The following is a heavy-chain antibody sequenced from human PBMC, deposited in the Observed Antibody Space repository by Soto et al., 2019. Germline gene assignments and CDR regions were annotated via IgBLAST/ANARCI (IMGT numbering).Heavy chain of an antibody. CDR3: ARARYYDYLWGSYYCDY. D-gene: IGHD3-16*01. Sequence: QVQLQESGPGLVKPSETLSLTCTVSGGSVSSGSYYWRWIRQPPGKGLEWIGYIYYRGSTNYNPSINSRVTISVDTYNHQYSLKLSSVTAAETAVYYCARARYYDYLWGSYYCDYWRQATLVTFSS. V-gene: IGHV4-61*01. CDR1: GGSVSSGSYY. CDR2: IYYRGST. J-gene: IGHJ4*01.